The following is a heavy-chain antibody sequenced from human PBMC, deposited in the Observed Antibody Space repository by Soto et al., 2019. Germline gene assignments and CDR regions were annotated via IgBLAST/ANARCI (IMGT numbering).Heavy chain of an antibody. CDR2: IRSKAYGGTT. J-gene: IGHJ5*02. Sequence: PGGSLRLSCTASGFTFGDYAMSWFRQAPGKGLEWVGFIRSKAYGGTTEYAASVKGRFTVSRDDSKSIAYLQMNSLKTEDTAVYYCTRAPPRVTNPSYWFDPWGQGTLVTVSS. V-gene: IGHV3-49*03. D-gene: IGHD2-21*02. CDR3: TRAPPRVTNPSYWFDP. CDR1: GFTFGDYA.